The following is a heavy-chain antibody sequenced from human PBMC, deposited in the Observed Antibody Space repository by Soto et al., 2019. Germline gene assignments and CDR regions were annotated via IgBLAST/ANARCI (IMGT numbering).Heavy chain of an antibody. CDR2: INPDNGDT. Sequence: QVQLVQSGAEVKKPGASLKVSCKASGYTFSNFGVSWVRQAPGQGLEWIGWINPDNGDTNYGQKFQGRATMTPDTFTNTAYMEVRGLRSDDTAVYYCARVVPVAACLDYYMAVWGEGTTVTVSS. J-gene: IGHJ6*03. CDR3: ARVVPVAACLDYYMAV. V-gene: IGHV1-18*01. CDR1: GYTFSNFG. D-gene: IGHD2-15*01.